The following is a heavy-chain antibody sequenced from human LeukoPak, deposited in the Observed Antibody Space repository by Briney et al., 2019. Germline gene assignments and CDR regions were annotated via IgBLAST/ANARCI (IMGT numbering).Heavy chain of an antibody. D-gene: IGHD6-19*01. Sequence: GGSLRLSCAASGFTFSTYTMHWVRQAPGKGLEWVALISYEGSKKNYADSVKGRFTISRDNSKNTLYLEMNSLRTEDTAVYYCARAPYTSGWYFAFDYWGQGTLVTVSS. CDR2: ISYEGSKK. CDR1: GFTFSTYT. V-gene: IGHV3-30-3*01. CDR3: ARAPYTSGWYFAFDY. J-gene: IGHJ4*02.